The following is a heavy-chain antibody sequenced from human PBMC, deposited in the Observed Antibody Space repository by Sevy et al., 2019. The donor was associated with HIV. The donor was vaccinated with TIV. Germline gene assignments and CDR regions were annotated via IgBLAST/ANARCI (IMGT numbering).Heavy chain of an antibody. D-gene: IGHD5-12*01. CDR3: TRRGYSGRLDF. CDR1: GGSLRSSPYY. J-gene: IGHJ4*02. CDR2: PYQDGSY. V-gene: IGHV4-39*01. Sequence: SETLSLTCSVSGGSLRSSPYYWGWIRQPPGKGLQWIGSPYQDGSYSYIPSLKSRVSMSADTSKNQLSLRLTSVTTADTAVYYCTRRGYSGRLDFWGQGILVTVSS.